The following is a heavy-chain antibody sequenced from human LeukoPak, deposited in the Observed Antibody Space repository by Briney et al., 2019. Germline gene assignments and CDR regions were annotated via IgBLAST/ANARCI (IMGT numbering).Heavy chain of an antibody. CDR3: ARDRPILTGFYYCGMDV. D-gene: IGHD3-9*01. CDR2: IYYSGST. J-gene: IGHJ6*02. V-gene: IGHV4-61*01. CDR1: GGSVSSGSYY. Sequence: PSETLSLTCTVSGGSVSSGSYYWSWIRQPPGKGLEWIGYIYYSGSTNYSPSLKSRVTISVDTSKNQFSLKLSSVTAADTAVYYCARDRPILTGFYYCGMDVWGQGTTVTVSS.